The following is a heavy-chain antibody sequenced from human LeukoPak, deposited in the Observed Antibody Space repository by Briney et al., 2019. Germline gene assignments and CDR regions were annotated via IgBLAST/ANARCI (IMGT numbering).Heavy chain of an antibody. D-gene: IGHD3-22*01. CDR3: ARDLTPYDSSPGTH. V-gene: IGHV1-18*01. CDR1: GYTFTSYG. J-gene: IGHJ4*02. Sequence: AASVKVSFKASGYTFTSYGISWVRQAPGQGLEWMGWISAYNGNTNYAQKLQGRVTITTDTSTSTAYMELRSLRSDDTAVYYCARDLTPYDSSPGTHWGQGTLVTVSS. CDR2: ISAYNGNT.